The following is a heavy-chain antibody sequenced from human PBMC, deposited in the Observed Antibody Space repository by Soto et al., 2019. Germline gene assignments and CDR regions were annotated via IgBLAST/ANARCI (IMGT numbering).Heavy chain of an antibody. CDR2: IIPIFGTA. V-gene: IGHV1-69*13. D-gene: IGHD3-9*01. CDR1: GGTFSSYA. CDR3: ARDLLDGYNDMA. Sequence: GASVKVSCKASGGTFSSYAISWVRQAPGQGLEWMGGIIPIFGTANYAQKFQGRVTITADESTSTAYMELSSLRSEDTAVYHCARDLLDGYNDMAWGQGTRVSVSS. J-gene: IGHJ5*02.